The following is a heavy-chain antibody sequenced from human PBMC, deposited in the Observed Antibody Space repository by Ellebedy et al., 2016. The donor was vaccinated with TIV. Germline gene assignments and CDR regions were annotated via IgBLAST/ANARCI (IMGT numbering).Heavy chain of an antibody. J-gene: IGHJ4*02. CDR1: GAPSGNYF. CDR3: DRGFPAARELAGA. Sequence: SETLSLXXAVSGAPSGNYFWSWIRQPPGKGLEWIGEVTHTGGTNYNPSLESRVTMSLDTSENQFSLKLNSVNVADTAVYYCDRGFPAARELAGAWGQGTLVTVSA. D-gene: IGHD6-19*01. CDR2: VTHTGGT. V-gene: IGHV4-34*01.